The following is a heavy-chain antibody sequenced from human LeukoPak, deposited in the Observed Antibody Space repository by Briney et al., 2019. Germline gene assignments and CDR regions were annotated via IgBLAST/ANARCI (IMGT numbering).Heavy chain of an antibody. CDR3: VRVSVDLTMYYFDY. V-gene: IGHV3-11*01. CDR1: GFTFSDYY. J-gene: IGHJ4*02. D-gene: IGHD3/OR15-3a*01. CDR2: ISSSGSTI. Sequence: GGSLRLSCAASGFTFSDYYMSWIRQAPGKGLEWVSYISSSGSTIYYADSVKGRFTISRDNAKNSLYLQMNSLRAEDTAVYYCVRVSVDLTMYYFDYWGQGTLVTVSS.